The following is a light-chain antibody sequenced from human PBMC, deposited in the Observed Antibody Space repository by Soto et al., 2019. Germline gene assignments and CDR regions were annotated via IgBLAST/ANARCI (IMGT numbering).Light chain of an antibody. J-gene: IGLJ1*01. CDR3: KSYDSRLSGYV. V-gene: IGLV1-40*01. CDR2: GNS. CDR1: SSNIGAGYD. Sequence: QSVLTQPTSVSGAPGQRVTISCTGSSSNIGAGYDVHWYQQLPGTAPKLLSYGNSNRPSGVPDRFSSSKSGTSASLAITGLRAEDAADYYCKSYDSRLSGYVFGTGTKVTVL.